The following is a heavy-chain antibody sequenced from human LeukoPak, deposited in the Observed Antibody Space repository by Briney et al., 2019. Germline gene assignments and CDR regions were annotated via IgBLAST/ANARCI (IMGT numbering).Heavy chain of an antibody. D-gene: IGHD5-18*01. CDR3: ARESYTATPFDY. Sequence: SETLSLTCTVSGGSISSYYWSWIRQPAGKGLEWIGRIYTSGSTNYNPSLKSRVTMSVDTSKNRFSLKLSSVTAADTAVYYCARESYTATPFDYWGQGTLVTVSS. CDR2: IYTSGST. J-gene: IGHJ4*02. V-gene: IGHV4-4*07. CDR1: GGSISSYY.